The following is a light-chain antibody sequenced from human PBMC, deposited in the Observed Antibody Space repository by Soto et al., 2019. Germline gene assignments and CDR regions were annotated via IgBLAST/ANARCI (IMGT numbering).Light chain of an antibody. CDR1: QSISSY. V-gene: IGKV1-39*01. CDR3: QQSYSTPYT. Sequence: DIQMTQSPSSLSASVGDRVTITCGASQSISSYLNWYQQKPGKAPKLLIYAASSLQSGVPSRFSGSGSGTDFTLTISSLQPEDFASDYCQQSYSTPYTFGQGTKLEIK. CDR2: AAS. J-gene: IGKJ2*01.